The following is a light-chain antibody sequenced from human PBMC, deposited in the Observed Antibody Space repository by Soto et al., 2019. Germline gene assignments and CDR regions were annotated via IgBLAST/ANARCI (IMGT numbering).Light chain of an antibody. CDR3: ETWDNNTRV. J-gene: IGLJ1*01. Sequence: QSVLTQSSSASASLGSSVTVTCTLSSGHSSYIIAWHQQQPGKAPRYLMKLDGSGSYNKGSGVPDRFSGSRSGADRYLTISNLQSEDEADYYCETWDNNTRVFGTGTKLTVL. V-gene: IGLV4-60*03. CDR2: LDGSGSY. CDR1: SGHSSYI.